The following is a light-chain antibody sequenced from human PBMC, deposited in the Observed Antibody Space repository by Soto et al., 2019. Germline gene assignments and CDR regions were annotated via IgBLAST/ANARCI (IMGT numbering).Light chain of an antibody. CDR2: DNY. CDR3: GTWDGSMSGGGV. CDR1: NANIGSNS. Sequence: QSVLTQPPSVSAAPGQQVTISCSGSNANIGSNSVAWYQQVPGSAPKLLIYDNYHRPSGIPDRFSGSKSGTSATLAITGFQTGDEADYYCGTWDGSMSGGGVFGGGTQLTVL. J-gene: IGLJ3*02. V-gene: IGLV1-51*01.